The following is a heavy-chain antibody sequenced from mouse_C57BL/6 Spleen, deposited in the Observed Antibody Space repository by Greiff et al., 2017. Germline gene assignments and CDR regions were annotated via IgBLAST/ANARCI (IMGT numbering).Heavy chain of an antibody. J-gene: IGHJ3*01. V-gene: IGHV7-3*01. CDR1: GFTFTDYY. Sequence: EVKVVESGGGLVQPGGSLSLSCAASGFTFTDYYMSWVRQPPGKALEWLGFIRNKANGYTTEYSASVKGRFTISRDNSQSILYLQVNALRAEDSATYYCGRLGRGCAYWCQGTLVTVSA. D-gene: IGHD4-1*01. CDR3: GRLGRGCAY. CDR2: IRNKANGYTT.